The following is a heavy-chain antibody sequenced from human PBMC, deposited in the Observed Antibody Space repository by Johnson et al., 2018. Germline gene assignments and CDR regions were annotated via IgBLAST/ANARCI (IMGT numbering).Heavy chain of an antibody. CDR1: GFTFSSYW. CDR3: ARSQSAYYGDYVGAEYFQH. J-gene: IGHJ1*01. V-gene: IGHV3-74*01. CDR2: INSDGSST. D-gene: IGHD4-17*01. Sequence: EVQLVESGGGLVQPGGSLRLSCAASGFTFSSYWMHWVRQAPGKGLVWVSRINSDGSSTSYADSVKGRFTISRDNAKNTLYLQMNSLRAEETAVYYCARSQSAYYGDYVGAEYFQHWGQGTLVTVSS.